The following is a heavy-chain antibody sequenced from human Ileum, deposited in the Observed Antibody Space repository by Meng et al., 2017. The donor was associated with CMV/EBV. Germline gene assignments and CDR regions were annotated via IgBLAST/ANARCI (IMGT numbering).Heavy chain of an antibody. CDR1: GGSISSYY. V-gene: IGHV4-59*01. CDR3: AGGTVGYCSGGSCYPVDY. CDR2: IYYSGST. J-gene: IGHJ4*02. Sequence: SETLSLTCTVSGGSISSYYWSWIRQPPGKALEWIGYIYYSGSTTYNPSLKSRVTISVDTYKNQFSLKLSSVTAADTAVYYCAGGTVGYCSGGSCYPVDYWGQGTLVTVSS. D-gene: IGHD2-15*01.